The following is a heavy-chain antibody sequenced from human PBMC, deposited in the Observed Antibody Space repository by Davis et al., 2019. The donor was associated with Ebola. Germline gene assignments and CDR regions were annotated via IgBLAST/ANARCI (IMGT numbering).Heavy chain of an antibody. V-gene: IGHV3-49*04. CDR2: ISRNTYGGKA. CDR1: GFSFGDYA. CDR3: SRDLKEPRPSYYSGMDA. D-gene: IGHD6-6*01. J-gene: IGHJ6*02. Sequence: GGSLRLSCAGYGFSFGDYAINWVRQAPGKGLEWVGFISRNTYGGKAAYAASVKGRFTISRDDSKSIAYLQLDSLRTEDTAVYYCSRDLKEPRPSYYSGMDAWGLGTTVTVSS.